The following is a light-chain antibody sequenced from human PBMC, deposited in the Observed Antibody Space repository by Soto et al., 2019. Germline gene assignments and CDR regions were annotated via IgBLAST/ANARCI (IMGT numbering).Light chain of an antibody. Sequence: DIVMTQSPDSLAVSLGERATINCKSSQSVLYSSSNKNYLAWYQQKPGQPPKLLIYWASTRESGVPDRFSGSGSGTHFTLTISSLQAEDVAVYYCQQYYSPPMTFGQGTRMEIK. CDR3: QQYYSPPMT. V-gene: IGKV4-1*01. CDR1: QSVLYSSSNKNY. CDR2: WAS. J-gene: IGKJ5*01.